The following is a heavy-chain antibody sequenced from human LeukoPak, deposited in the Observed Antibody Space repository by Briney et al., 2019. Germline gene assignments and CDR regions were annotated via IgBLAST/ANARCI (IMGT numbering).Heavy chain of an antibody. D-gene: IGHD3-22*01. CDR3: ARHSNYYDSSGYTNWFDP. J-gene: IGHJ5*02. Sequence: KSSETLSLTCTVSGGSISSSSYYWGWIRQPPRKGLEWIGSIYYSGSTYYKPSLKSRVTISVDTSKNQFSLKLSSVTAADTAVYYCARHSNYYDSSGYTNWFDPWGQGTLVTVSS. CDR2: IYYSGST. V-gene: IGHV4-39*01. CDR1: GGSISSSSYY.